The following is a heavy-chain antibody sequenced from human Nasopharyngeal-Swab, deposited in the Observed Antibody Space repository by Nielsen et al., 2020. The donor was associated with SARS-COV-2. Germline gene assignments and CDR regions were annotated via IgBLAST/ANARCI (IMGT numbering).Heavy chain of an antibody. Sequence: SETLSLTCTVSGGSISSSSYYWGWIRQPPGKGLEWIGSIYYSGSTYYNPSPKSRVTISVDTSKNQFSLKLSSVTAADTAVYYCASRTSLFYDSSGYYGNWFDPWGQGTLVTVSS. D-gene: IGHD3-22*01. CDR3: ASRTSLFYDSSGYYGNWFDP. CDR1: GGSISSSSYY. V-gene: IGHV4-39*01. J-gene: IGHJ5*02. CDR2: IYYSGST.